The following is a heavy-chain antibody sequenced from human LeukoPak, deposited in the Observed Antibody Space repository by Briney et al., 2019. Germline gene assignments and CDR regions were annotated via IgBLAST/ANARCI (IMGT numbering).Heavy chain of an antibody. D-gene: IGHD6-13*01. Sequence: SQTLSLTCAISGDSVSSNSAAWNWIRQSPSRGLEWLGRTYYRSKWYNDYAVSVKSRITINPDTSKNQFSLKLSSVTAADTAVYYCARQMSYSRDGRYYYYMDVWGKGTTVTISS. CDR2: TYYRSKWYN. CDR3: ARQMSYSRDGRYYYYMDV. CDR1: GDSVSSNSAA. J-gene: IGHJ6*03. V-gene: IGHV6-1*01.